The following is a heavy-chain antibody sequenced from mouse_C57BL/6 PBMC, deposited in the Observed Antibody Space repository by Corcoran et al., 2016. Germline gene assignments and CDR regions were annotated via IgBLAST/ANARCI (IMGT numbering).Heavy chain of an antibody. CDR3: ARWVITTTHYYAMDY. J-gene: IGHJ4*01. CDR1: GYTFTDYY. Sequence: EVQLQQSGPVLVKPGASVKMSCKASGYTFTDYYMNWVKQSHGKSLEWIGVINPYNGGTSYNQKFKGKATLTVDKSSSTAYMELNSLTSEDSAVYYCARWVITTTHYYAMDYWGQGTSVTVSS. CDR2: INPYNGGT. D-gene: IGHD2-4*01. V-gene: IGHV1-19*01.